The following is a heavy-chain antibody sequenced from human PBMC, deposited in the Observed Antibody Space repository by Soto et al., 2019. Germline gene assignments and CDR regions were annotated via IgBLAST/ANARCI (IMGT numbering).Heavy chain of an antibody. J-gene: IGHJ4*02. Sequence: EVQLVESGGGLVKPGGSLRLSCAASGFTFSSYSMNWVRQAPGKGLEWVSSISSSSSYIYYADSVKGRFTISRDKAKNSLYLQMNSLRAEDTAVYYCARAEMATLGVDYWGQGTLVTVSS. D-gene: IGHD5-12*01. CDR1: GFTFSSYS. CDR3: ARAEMATLGVDY. CDR2: ISSSSSYI. V-gene: IGHV3-21*01.